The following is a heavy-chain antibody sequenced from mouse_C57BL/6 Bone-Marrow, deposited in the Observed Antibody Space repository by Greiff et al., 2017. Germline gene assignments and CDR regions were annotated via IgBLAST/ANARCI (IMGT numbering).Heavy chain of an antibody. CDR1: GYAFSSSW. CDR2: IYPGDGDT. Sequence: QVQLQQSGPELVKPGASVKISCKASGYAFSSSWMNWVKQRPGKGLEWIGRIYPGDGDTNYNGKFKGKATLTADKSSSTAYMQLSSRTSEDSAVYFCARKGGGNYAWFAYWGQGTLVTVSA. J-gene: IGHJ3*01. CDR3: ARKGGGNYAWFAY. V-gene: IGHV1-82*01. D-gene: IGHD2-1*01.